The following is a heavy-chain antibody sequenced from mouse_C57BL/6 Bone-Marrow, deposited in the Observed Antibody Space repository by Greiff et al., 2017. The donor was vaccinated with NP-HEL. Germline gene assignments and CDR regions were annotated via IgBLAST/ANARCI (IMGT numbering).Heavy chain of an antibody. CDR2: INYDGSST. CDR3: ARDPLTYGSSYDWYFDV. CDR1: GFTFSDYY. V-gene: IGHV5-16*01. Sequence: EVQLVESEGGLVQPGSSMKLSCTASGFTFSDYYMAWVRQVPEKGLEWVANINYDGSSTYYLDSLKSRFIISRDNAKNILYLQMSSLKSEDTATYYCARDPLTYGSSYDWYFDVWGTGTTVTVSS. J-gene: IGHJ1*03. D-gene: IGHD1-1*01.